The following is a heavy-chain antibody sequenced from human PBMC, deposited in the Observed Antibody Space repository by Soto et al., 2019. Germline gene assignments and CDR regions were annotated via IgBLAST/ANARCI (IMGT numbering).Heavy chain of an antibody. D-gene: IGHD3-10*01. CDR3: ARVGYYYGSGSYYNPDYYGMDV. V-gene: IGHV3-21*01. CDR1: GFTFRSDS. CDR2: ISSSSSYI. Sequence: GGSLELSCAASGFTFRSDSMNWVRQAPGKGLEWVSSISSSSSYIYYADSVKGRFTISRDNAKNSLYLQMNSLRAEDTAVYYCARVGYYYGSGSYYNPDYYGMDVWGQGTTVTVSS. J-gene: IGHJ6*02.